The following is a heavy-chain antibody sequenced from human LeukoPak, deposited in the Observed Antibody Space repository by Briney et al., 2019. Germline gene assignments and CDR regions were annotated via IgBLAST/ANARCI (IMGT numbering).Heavy chain of an antibody. D-gene: IGHD3-10*01. J-gene: IGHJ6*02. V-gene: IGHV3-33*01. Sequence: PGGSLRLSYAASGFTFNSYGMHWVSQAPGKGLEWVAVIWYDGSNKYYADSVKGRFTISRDNSKNTLYLQMNSLRAEDTAVYYCARATSNYYGSGSNGMDVWGQGTTVTVSS. CDR3: ARATSNYYGSGSNGMDV. CDR2: IWYDGSNK. CDR1: GFTFNSYG.